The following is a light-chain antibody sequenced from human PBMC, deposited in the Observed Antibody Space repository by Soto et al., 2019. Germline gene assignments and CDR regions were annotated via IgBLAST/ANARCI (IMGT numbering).Light chain of an antibody. CDR1: GSDVGGYNY. CDR3: SSYTSASTPLV. V-gene: IGLV2-14*01. J-gene: IGLJ2*01. CDR2: DVS. Sequence: QSALTQPASVSGSPGQPITISCTGTGSDVGGYNYVSWYQQHPGKAPKVMIYDVSNRPSGVSNRFSGSKSGNTASLTISGLQAEHEADYYCSSYTSASTPLVFGGGTKLTVL.